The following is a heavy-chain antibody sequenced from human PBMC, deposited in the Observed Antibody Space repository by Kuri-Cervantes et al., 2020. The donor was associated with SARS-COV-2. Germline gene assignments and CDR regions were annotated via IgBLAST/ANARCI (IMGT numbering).Heavy chain of an antibody. J-gene: IGHJ4*02. Sequence: ASVKVSCKASGYTFTGYYMHWVRQAPGQGLEWMGWINPNSGGTNYAQKLQGRVTVTTDTSTSTAYMELRSLRSDDTAVYYCARDGRTYYDILTGYSISYYFDHWGQGALVTVSS. CDR2: INPNSGGT. D-gene: IGHD3-9*01. CDR3: ARDGRTYYDILTGYSISYYFDH. CDR1: GYTFTGYY. V-gene: IGHV1-2*02.